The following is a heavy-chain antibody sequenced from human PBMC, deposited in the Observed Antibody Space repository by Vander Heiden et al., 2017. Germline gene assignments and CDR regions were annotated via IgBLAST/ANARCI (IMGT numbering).Heavy chain of an antibody. CDR3: ARGCRSTYCYVEFDY. D-gene: IGHD2-2*01. J-gene: IGHJ4*02. CDR2: ISAYNGNT. CDR1: GFTFTTYG. Sequence: SGFTFTTYGINWVRQAPGQGLEWMGWISAYNGNTNYAQNLQGRVTMTTDTSTSTAYMQLRSLRSDDTAIYYCARGCRSTYCYVEFDYWGQGTLVTVSS. V-gene: IGHV1-18*01.